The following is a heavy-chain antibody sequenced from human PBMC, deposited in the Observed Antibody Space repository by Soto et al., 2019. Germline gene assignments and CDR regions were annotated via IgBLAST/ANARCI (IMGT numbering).Heavy chain of an antibody. V-gene: IGHV4-31*03. CDR3: ARDRRDGYKRYFEF. Sequence: PSETLSLTCTVSGGSIRSAGHYWSWIRQHPGKGLEWIGYINDSGSTFYNPSLRSRLNISVDTSENHLSLTLNSVTSADTAVYFCARDRRDGYKRYFEFWGQGNQVTVSS. D-gene: IGHD5-12*01. CDR1: GGSIRSAGHY. J-gene: IGHJ4*02. CDR2: INDSGST.